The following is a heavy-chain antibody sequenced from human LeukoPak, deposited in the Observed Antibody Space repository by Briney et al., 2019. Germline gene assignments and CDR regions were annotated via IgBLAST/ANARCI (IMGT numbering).Heavy chain of an antibody. Sequence: PGGSLRLSCAASGFTFSSYAMSWVRQAPGKGLEWVSAISGSGGSTYYADSVKGRFTISRDNSKNTLYLQMNSLRAEDTAVYYCARVRRGVVVVAATPNYYYYMDVWGKGTTVTISS. CDR3: ARVRRGVVVVAATPNYYYYMDV. CDR1: GFTFSSYA. V-gene: IGHV3-23*01. D-gene: IGHD2-15*01. J-gene: IGHJ6*03. CDR2: ISGSGGST.